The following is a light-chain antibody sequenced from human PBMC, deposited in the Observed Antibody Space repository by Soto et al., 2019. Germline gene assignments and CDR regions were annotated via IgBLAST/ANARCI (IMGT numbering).Light chain of an antibody. CDR1: QSVSNNY. Sequence: EIVLTQSPGTLSLSPGERATLSCRASQSVSNNYLAWYQQKPGQAPRLLVYGASTTATGIPDRFSGSGSGTDFTLTISRLEPEDFAVYYCQQYVSSLPTFGPGTKVDI. V-gene: IGKV3-20*01. CDR2: GAS. CDR3: QQYVSSLPT. J-gene: IGKJ3*01.